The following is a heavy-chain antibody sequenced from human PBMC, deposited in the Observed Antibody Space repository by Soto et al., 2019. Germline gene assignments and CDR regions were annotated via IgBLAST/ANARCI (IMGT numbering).Heavy chain of an antibody. V-gene: IGHV3-21*01. CDR1: GFTFSSYS. J-gene: IGHJ5*02. CDR3: ARRIAAAGNWFDP. D-gene: IGHD6-13*01. Sequence: EVQLVESGGGLVKPGGSLRLSCAASGFTFSSYSMNWVRQAPGKGLEWVSSISSSSSYIYYADSVKGRFTISRDNAKNSLYLQMNSLRAEDTAVYYCARRIAAAGNWFDPWGQGTLVTVSS. CDR2: ISSSSSYI.